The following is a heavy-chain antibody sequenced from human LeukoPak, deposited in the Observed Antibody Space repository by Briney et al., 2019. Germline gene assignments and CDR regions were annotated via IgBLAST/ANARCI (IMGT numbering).Heavy chain of an antibody. CDR2: VKSKTDGGAI. J-gene: IGHJ4*02. D-gene: IGHD1-26*01. Sequence: PGGSLRLSCAASGFTFSNAWMTWVRQTPGKGLEWVARVKSKTDGGAIDYAAPVKGRFTISRDDSENTLYLQMNSPSTEDTALYYCTTYSRGASDYWGQGTLVTVSS. CDR1: GFTFSNAW. V-gene: IGHV3-15*01. CDR3: TTYSRGASDY.